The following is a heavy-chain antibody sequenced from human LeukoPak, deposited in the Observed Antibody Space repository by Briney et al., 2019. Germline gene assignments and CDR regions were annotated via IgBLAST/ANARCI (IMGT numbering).Heavy chain of an antibody. CDR1: GFTFSSYE. D-gene: IGHD6-13*01. CDR3: ARGGPAAGRFDY. J-gene: IGHJ4*01. CDR2: ISSSGSTI. V-gene: IGHV3-48*03. Sequence: GGSLRLSCAASGFTFSSYEMNWVRQAPGKGLEWVSYISSSGSTIYYADSVKGRFTISRDNAKNSLYLQMNSLRAEDTALYYCARGGPAAGRFDYWGHGTLVTVSS.